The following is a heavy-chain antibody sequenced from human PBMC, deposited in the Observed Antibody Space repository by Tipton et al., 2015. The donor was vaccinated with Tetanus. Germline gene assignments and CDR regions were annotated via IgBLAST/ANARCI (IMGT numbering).Heavy chain of an antibody. D-gene: IGHD3-22*01. CDR3: TKGKYYFDSGNYYPPFDH. Sequence: SLRLSCAASGFIFSGYDIHWVRQAPGMGLEWVAVISFDGSKKYYADSVEGRFTISRDNSKNTLYLQMNSLRAEDTALYYCTKGKYYFDSGNYYPPFDHWGQGTLVTVSS. V-gene: IGHV3-30*18. CDR2: ISFDGSKK. J-gene: IGHJ4*02. CDR1: GFIFSGYD.